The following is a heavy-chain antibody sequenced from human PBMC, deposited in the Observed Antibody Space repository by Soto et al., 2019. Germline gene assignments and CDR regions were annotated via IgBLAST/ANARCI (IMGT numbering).Heavy chain of an antibody. J-gene: IGHJ5*01. D-gene: IGHD6-13*01. V-gene: IGHV1-69*01. Sequence: QVQLVQSGAEVKKPGSSVKVSCKASGGTFSSYAISWVRQAPGQVLEWMGGIIPIFGTANYAQKFQGRVTITADESTSTAYMELSSLRSEDTAVYYCARETPYSSSWYSSGWFDYWGQGTLVTVSS. CDR2: IIPIFGTA. CDR1: GGTFSSYA. CDR3: ARETPYSSSWYSSGWFDY.